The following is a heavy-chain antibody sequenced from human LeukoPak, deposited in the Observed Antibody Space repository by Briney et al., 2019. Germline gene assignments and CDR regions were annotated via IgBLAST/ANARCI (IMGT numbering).Heavy chain of an antibody. CDR2: IYYSGST. CDR1: GGSISSYY. V-gene: IGHV4-59*01. J-gene: IGHJ4*02. CDR3: ARHDYVDTAMVTGGYFDY. D-gene: IGHD5-18*01. Sequence: SETLSLTCTVSGGSISSYYWSWIRQPPGKGLEWIGYIYYSGSTNYNPSLKSRVTISVDTSKNQFSLKLSSVTAADTAVYYCARHDYVDTAMVTGGYFDYWGQGTLVTVSS.